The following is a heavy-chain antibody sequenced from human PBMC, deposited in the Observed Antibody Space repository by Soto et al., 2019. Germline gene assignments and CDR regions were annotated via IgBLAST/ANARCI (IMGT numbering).Heavy chain of an antibody. J-gene: IGHJ4*02. CDR3: AILSVLTVAGTNFDY. D-gene: IGHD6-19*01. CDR2: ISGSGGST. Sequence: PGGSLRLSCAASGFTFSSYAMSWVRQAPGKGLEWVSAISGSGGSTYYADSVKGRFTISRDNSKNTLYLQMNSLRAEDTAVYYCAILSVLTVAGTNFDYWGQGTLVTVSS. V-gene: IGHV3-23*01. CDR1: GFTFSSYA.